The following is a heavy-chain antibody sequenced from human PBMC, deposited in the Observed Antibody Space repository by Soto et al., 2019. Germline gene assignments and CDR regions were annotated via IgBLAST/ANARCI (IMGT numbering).Heavy chain of an antibody. CDR3: AMVRGVGRWFDP. Sequence: TSETLSLTCTVSGGSISSGDYYWSWIRQPPGKGLEWIGYIYYSGSTYYNPSLKSRVTISVDTSKNQFSLKLSSVTAADTAVYYCAMVRGVGRWFDPWGQGTLVTVSS. J-gene: IGHJ5*02. V-gene: IGHV4-30-4*01. CDR1: GGSISSGDYY. CDR2: IYYSGST. D-gene: IGHD3-10*01.